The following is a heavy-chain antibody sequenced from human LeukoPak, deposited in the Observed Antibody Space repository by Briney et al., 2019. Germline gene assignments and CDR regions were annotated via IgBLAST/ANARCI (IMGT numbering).Heavy chain of an antibody. Sequence: GGSLRLPCAVSGFRLSDYSMNWVRQAPGKGLEWVSFISTSSSYIHYGDSVKGGFTNSRHNAKNSLYLEMSSLRAEDTAVYYCARAALTAKRLSSAIDAWGQGTLVTVSS. J-gene: IGHJ5*02. V-gene: IGHV3-21*01. CDR2: ISTSSSYI. D-gene: IGHD5-18*01. CDR1: GFRLSDYS. CDR3: ARAALTAKRLSSAIDA.